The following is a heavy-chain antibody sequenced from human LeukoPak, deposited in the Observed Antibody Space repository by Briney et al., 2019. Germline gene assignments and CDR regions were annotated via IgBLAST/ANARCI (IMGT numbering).Heavy chain of an antibody. CDR3: ARAVSVSSYYFDC. V-gene: IGHV3-11*05. CDR2: ISSSSSYT. D-gene: IGHD5/OR15-5a*01. CDR1: GFIFSDYY. Sequence: EAGGSLRLSCAASGFIFSDYYMSWIRQAPGKGLEWISYISSSSSYTNYVDSVKGRFTISRDNAKNSLYLQMNSLRAEDTAVYYCARAVSVSSYYFDCWGQGTLVTVSS. J-gene: IGHJ4*02.